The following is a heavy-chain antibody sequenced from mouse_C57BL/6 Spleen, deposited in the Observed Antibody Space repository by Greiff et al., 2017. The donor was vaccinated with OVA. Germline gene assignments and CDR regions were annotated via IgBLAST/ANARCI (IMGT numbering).Heavy chain of an antibody. D-gene: IGHD2-1*01. J-gene: IGHJ4*01. CDR3: ARDSNYEGYAMDY. CDR2: IRNKANGYTT. CDR1: GFTFTDYY. Sequence: EVQLVESGGGLVQPGGSLSLSCAASGFTFTDYYMSWVRQPPGKALEWLGFIRNKANGYTTEYSASVKGRFTISRDNSQSILYLQMNALRAEDSATYYCARDSNYEGYAMDYWGQGTSVTVSS. V-gene: IGHV7-3*01.